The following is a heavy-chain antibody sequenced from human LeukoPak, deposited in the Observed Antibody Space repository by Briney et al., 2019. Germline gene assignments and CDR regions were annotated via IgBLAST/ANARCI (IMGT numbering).Heavy chain of an antibody. CDR2: IKQDGSQK. CDR3: ARESLAAGTFES. J-gene: IGHJ4*02. Sequence: GGSLRLSCVASEFTFTSHWMIWVRQAPGKGLEWVANIKQDGSQKYYVDSVKGRFTISRDNAKNSLYLQMNSLRVEDTAVYYCARESLAAGTFESWGQGTLVTVSS. V-gene: IGHV3-7*01. CDR1: EFTFTSHW. D-gene: IGHD6-13*01.